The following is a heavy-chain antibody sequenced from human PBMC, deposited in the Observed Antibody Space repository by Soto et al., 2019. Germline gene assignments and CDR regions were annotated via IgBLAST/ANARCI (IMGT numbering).Heavy chain of an antibody. V-gene: IGHV1-18*01. D-gene: IGHD3-3*01. CDR2: ISAYNGNT. CDR3: ASDGSPHTTDYDFWSGYYGGY. Sequence: QVQLVQSGAEVKKPGASVKVSCKASGYTFTSYGISWVRQAPGQGLEWMGWISAYNGNTNYAQKLQGRVTMTTDTATSTAYMELRSLRSDDTAVYYCASDGSPHTTDYDFWSGYYGGYWGQGTLVTVSS. J-gene: IGHJ4*02. CDR1: GYTFTSYG.